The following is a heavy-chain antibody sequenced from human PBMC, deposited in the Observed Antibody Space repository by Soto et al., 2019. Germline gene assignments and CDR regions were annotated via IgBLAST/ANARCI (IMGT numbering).Heavy chain of an antibody. V-gene: IGHV3-7*04. CDR1: GFTFSSYW. Sequence: GSLRLSCIASGFTFSSYWMSWVRQAPGKGLEWVANIKQDGSETHYGDYVKGRFSISRDNAKNSLYLQMNSLRAEDTAVYYCARYLSSGPIDYWGQGT. CDR3: ARYLSSGPIDY. CDR2: IKQDGSET. D-gene: IGHD2-8*02. J-gene: IGHJ4*02.